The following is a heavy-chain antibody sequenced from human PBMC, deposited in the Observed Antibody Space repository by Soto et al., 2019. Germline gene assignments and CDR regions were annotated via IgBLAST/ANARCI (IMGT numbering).Heavy chain of an antibody. Sequence: GASVKVSCKTSGYTFTSYGISWVRQAPGQGLEWMGWISTSNSDVGYAQKLQGRVTINADTSNNQLSLQLNSVTPDDTAVYYCARLIGDSWLDSWGQGTLVTVSS. CDR2: ISTSNSDV. D-gene: IGHD2-8*01. V-gene: IGHV1-18*01. CDR1: GYTFTSYG. CDR3: ARLIGDSWLDS. J-gene: IGHJ5*01.